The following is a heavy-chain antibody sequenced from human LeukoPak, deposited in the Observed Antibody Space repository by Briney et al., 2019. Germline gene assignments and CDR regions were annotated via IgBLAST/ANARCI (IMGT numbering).Heavy chain of an antibody. D-gene: IGHD1-26*01. V-gene: IGHV3-30-3*01. CDR2: ISYDGSNK. CDR1: GFTFSSYA. Sequence: GGSLRLSCAASGFTFSSYAMHWVRQAPGKGLEWVAVISYDGSNKYYADSVKGRFTISRDNSKNTLYLQMNSLRAEDTAVYYCAKAAPLLYSGSYSTLDYWGQGTLVTVSS. CDR3: AKAAPLLYSGSYSTLDY. J-gene: IGHJ4*02.